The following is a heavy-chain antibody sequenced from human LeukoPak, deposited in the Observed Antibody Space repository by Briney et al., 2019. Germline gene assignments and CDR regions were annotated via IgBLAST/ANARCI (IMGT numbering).Heavy chain of an antibody. CDR1: GGSFSGYY. V-gene: IGHV4-34*01. D-gene: IGHD3-3*01. CDR2: INHSGST. CDR3: ARARYDFWSERDYGMDV. Sequence: SETLSLTCAVYGGSFSGYYWSWIRQPPRKGLEWIGEINHSGSTTYNPSLKSQVSISIDTSKNQFSLKLSSVTAADTAVYYCARARYDFWSERDYGMDVWGRGTTVTVSS. J-gene: IGHJ6*02.